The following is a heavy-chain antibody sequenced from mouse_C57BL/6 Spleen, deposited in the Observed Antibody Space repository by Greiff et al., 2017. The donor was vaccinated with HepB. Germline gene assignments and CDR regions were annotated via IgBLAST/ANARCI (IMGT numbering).Heavy chain of an antibody. CDR3: ARLYYSNYVGAMDY. CDR1: GFTFSDYG. D-gene: IGHD2-5*01. Sequence: EVMLVESGGGLVQPGGSLKLSCAASGFTFSDYGMAWVRQAPRKGPEWVAFISNLAYSIYYADTVTGRFTISRENAKNTLYLEMSSLRSEDTAMYYGARLYYSNYVGAMDYWGQGTSVTVSS. J-gene: IGHJ4*01. V-gene: IGHV5-15*04. CDR2: ISNLAYSI.